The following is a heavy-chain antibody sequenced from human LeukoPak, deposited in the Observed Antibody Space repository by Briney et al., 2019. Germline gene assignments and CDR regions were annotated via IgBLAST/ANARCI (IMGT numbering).Heavy chain of an antibody. CDR2: ISGSGDST. CDR3: ANSGTGYPRFYFDY. CDR1: GFTFSSYA. Sequence: PGGSLRLSCAASGFTFSSYAMSWVRQAPGKGLEWVSAISGSGDSTYYADSVKGRFTISRDNSKNTLYLQMNSLRAEDTAVYYCANSGTGYPRFYFDYWGQGTLVTVSS. J-gene: IGHJ4*02. D-gene: IGHD3/OR15-3a*01. V-gene: IGHV3-23*01.